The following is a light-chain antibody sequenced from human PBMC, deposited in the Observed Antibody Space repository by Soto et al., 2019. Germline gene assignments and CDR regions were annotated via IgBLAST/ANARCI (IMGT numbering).Light chain of an antibody. CDR3: QQYNSYSPRT. CDR2: DAS. V-gene: IGKV1-5*01. Sequence: DIQMTQSPSTLSASVGDRVTITCRASQSISSWLAWYQQKPGKAPKLLIYDASSLESGVPSRFSGSGSGTEFTLTISSLQPDDFGTYYCQQYNSYSPRTFGQGTKVDIK. J-gene: IGKJ1*01. CDR1: QSISSW.